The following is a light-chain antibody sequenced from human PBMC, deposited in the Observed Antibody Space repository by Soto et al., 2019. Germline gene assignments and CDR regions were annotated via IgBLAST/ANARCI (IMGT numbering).Light chain of an antibody. Sequence: QSVLTQPRSVSGSPGQSVTISCTGTSSDVGGYNFVSWYQQHPGKAPKLMIYDVNKRPSGVPDRFSGSKSGNTASLTISGLQAEDEADYYCCSYAGTYTLWVFGGGTKATVL. J-gene: IGLJ3*02. CDR3: CSYAGTYTLWV. CDR2: DVN. V-gene: IGLV2-11*01. CDR1: SSDVGGYNF.